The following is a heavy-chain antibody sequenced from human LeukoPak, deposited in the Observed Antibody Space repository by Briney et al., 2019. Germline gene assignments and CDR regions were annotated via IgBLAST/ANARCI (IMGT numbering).Heavy chain of an antibody. CDR3: ASTRVFDY. Sequence: GGSLRLSCAASGFTFSSYNMNWVRQAPGKGLEWVAFIRYDGSNKYYADSVKGRFTISRDNSKNTLYLQMNSLRAEDTAVYYCASTRVFDYWGQGTLVTVSS. V-gene: IGHV3-30*02. CDR2: IRYDGSNK. J-gene: IGHJ4*02. CDR1: GFTFSSYN.